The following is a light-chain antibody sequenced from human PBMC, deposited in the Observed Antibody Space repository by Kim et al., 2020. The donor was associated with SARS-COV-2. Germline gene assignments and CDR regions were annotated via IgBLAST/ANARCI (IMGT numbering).Light chain of an antibody. J-gene: IGKJ2*01. V-gene: IGKV6-21*01. CDR3: HQSMGLPHT. CDR1: QTVGSS. CDR2: YAS. Sequence: EIVLTQSPDFQSVTPKEKVTITCRASQTVGSSLRWYQQRPDQSPKFLIKYASQSFSGVPSRFSGSGSGTNFTLSINSLEAEDAATYYCHQSMGLPHTFGQGTKLEI.